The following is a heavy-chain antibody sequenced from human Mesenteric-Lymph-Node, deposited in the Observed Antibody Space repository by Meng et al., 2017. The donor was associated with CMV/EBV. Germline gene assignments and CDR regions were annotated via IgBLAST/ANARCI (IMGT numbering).Heavy chain of an antibody. J-gene: IGHJ6*02. Sequence: GGSLRLSCAASGFIFSSYGMHWVRQAPGKGLEWVAFIRYDGSDKNYADSVKGRFTISRDNSKKTLYLQMNSLRVEDTAVYYCVREGRNDYYYGMDVWGQGTTVTVSS. CDR2: IRYDGSDK. V-gene: IGHV3-30*02. CDR1: GFIFSSYG. CDR3: VREGRNDYYYGMDV.